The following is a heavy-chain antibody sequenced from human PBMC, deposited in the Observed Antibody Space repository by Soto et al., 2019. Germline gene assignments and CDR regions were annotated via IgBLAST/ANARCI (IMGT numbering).Heavy chain of an antibody. Sequence: PSDTLYLTSTVSGDTINSYYWSWIRQPPGKGLEWIGYIYYSGSTNYNPSLKSRVTISVDTSKNQFSLKLSSVTAADTAVYYCARVVVVPAAASPDYYYMDVWGKGTTVTVSS. CDR2: IYYSGST. CDR1: GDTINSYY. D-gene: IGHD2-2*01. J-gene: IGHJ6*03. V-gene: IGHV4-59*07. CDR3: ARVVVVPAAASPDYYYMDV.